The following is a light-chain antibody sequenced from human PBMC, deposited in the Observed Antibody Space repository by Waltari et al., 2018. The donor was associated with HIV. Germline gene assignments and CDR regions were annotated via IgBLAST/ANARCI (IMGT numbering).Light chain of an antibody. CDR3: QQRRNWPRT. CDR1: QSTARY. J-gene: IGKJ2*01. Sequence: EIVLPQSPATLSLSPGERATFSCRASQSTARYLTWCQQNPGRAPGPLIYDASNRATGLPARFSGSGSGTDFTRTISSLGPEDFAVSYCQQRRNWPRTFGQGTNVEIK. CDR2: DAS. V-gene: IGKV3-11*01.